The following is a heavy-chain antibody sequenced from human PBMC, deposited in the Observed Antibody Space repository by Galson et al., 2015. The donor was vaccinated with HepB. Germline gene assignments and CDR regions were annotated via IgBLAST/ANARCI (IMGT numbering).Heavy chain of an antibody. CDR1: GFTFSNAW. V-gene: IGHV3-15*01. CDR3: THSSGWYSVAKWGVKDY. J-gene: IGHJ4*02. CDR2: IKSKTDGGTT. D-gene: IGHD6-19*01. Sequence: SLRLSCAASGFTFSNAWMSWVRQAPGKGLEWVGRIKSKTDGGTTDYAAPVKGRFTISRDDSTNTLYLQMNSLKTEDTAVYYCTHSSGWYSVAKWGVKDYWGQGTLVTVSS.